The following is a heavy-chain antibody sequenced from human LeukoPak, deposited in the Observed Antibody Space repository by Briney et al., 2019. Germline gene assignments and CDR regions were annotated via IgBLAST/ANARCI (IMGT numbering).Heavy chain of an antibody. J-gene: IGHJ5*02. CDR1: GGSISSYY. CDR2: IYYSGST. Sequence: SETLSLTCTVSGGSISSYYWSWIRQPPGKGLEWIGYIYYSGSTNYNSSLKSRVTISVDTSKNQFSLKLSSVTAADTAVYYCARWYCSSTSCYTEWFDPWGQGTLVTVSS. V-gene: IGHV4-59*01. CDR3: ARWYCSSTSCYTEWFDP. D-gene: IGHD2-2*02.